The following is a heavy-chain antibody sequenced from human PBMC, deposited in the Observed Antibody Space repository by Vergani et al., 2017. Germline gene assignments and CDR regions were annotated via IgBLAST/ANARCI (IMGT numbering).Heavy chain of an antibody. Sequence: EVQLVESGGGLVKPGGSLRLSCAASGFTFSSYSMNWVRQAPGKGLEWVSSISSSSSYIYYADSVKGRFTISRDNAKNSLYLQMNSLRAEDTAVYYCASPYNWNDWWFDPWGQGTLVTVSS. CDR3: ASPYNWNDWWFDP. CDR1: GFTFSSYS. CDR2: ISSSSSYI. V-gene: IGHV3-21*04. D-gene: IGHD1-1*01. J-gene: IGHJ5*02.